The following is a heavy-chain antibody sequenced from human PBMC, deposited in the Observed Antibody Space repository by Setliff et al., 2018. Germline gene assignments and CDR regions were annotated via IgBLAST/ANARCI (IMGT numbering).Heavy chain of an antibody. J-gene: IGHJ4*02. CDR3: SRLVRYCSKTTCQAASGAEV. Sequence: ASVKVSCKASGYTFSHSGITWVRQAPGQGLEWMGWISAYTGNTNYAQKLQGRVTMTTDASTNTAYMELRGLSSDDTAVYYCSRLVRYCSKTTCQAASGAEVWGQGTLVTVSS. CDR2: ISAYTGNT. D-gene: IGHD2-8*01. V-gene: IGHV1-18*01. CDR1: GYTFSHSG.